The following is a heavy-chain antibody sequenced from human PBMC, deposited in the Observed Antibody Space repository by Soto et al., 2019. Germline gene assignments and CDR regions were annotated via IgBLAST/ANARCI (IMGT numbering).Heavy chain of an antibody. J-gene: IGHJ6*02. CDR2: IVVGSGNT. CDR3: AAEENSYGPYYYYGMDV. Sequence: GASVKVSCKASGFTFTSSAVQWVRQARGQRLEWIGWIVVGSGNTNYAQKFQERVTITRDMSTSTAYMELSSLRSEDTAVYYCAAEENSYGPYYYYGMDVWGQGTTVTVSS. V-gene: IGHV1-58*01. D-gene: IGHD5-18*01. CDR1: GFTFTSSA.